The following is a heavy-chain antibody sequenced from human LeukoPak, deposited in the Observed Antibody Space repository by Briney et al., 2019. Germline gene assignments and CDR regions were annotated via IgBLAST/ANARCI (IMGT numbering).Heavy chain of an antibody. CDR3: ARALNYYDSSGYYDY. V-gene: IGHV4-31*03. Sequence: SETLSPTCTVSGGSISSGGYYWSWIRQHPGKGLEWIGYIYYSGSTYYNPSLKSRVTISVDTSKNQFSLKLSSVTAADTAVYYCARALNYYDSSGYYDYWGQGTLVTVSS. D-gene: IGHD3-22*01. J-gene: IGHJ4*02. CDR2: IYYSGST. CDR1: GGSISSGGYY.